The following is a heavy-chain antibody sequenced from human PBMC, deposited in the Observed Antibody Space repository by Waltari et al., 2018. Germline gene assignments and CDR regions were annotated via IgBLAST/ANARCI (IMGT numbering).Heavy chain of an antibody. D-gene: IGHD5-12*01. Sequence: QVQLQESGPGLVKPSETLSLTCTVSGGSVRSGSYYWRWIRPPPGKGLEWIGYIYYSGSTNYNPSLKSRVTISVDTSKNQFSLKLSSVTAADTAVYYCARDGARGYSGYDFSYWGQGTLVTVSS. CDR3: ARDGARGYSGYDFSY. CDR1: GGSVRSGSYY. J-gene: IGHJ4*02. CDR2: IYYSGST. V-gene: IGHV4-61*01.